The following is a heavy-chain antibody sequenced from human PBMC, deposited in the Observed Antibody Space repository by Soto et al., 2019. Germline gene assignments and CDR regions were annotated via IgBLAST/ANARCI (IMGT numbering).Heavy chain of an antibody. V-gene: IGHV4-34*01. CDR2: INHSGST. Sequence: QAQLQQWGAGLLKPSETLSLTCAVYGGSFSGHYWSWIRQAPGKGLEWIGEINHSGSTNYNPSLKSRVTISVATSKTQFSLKLSSVTAADTSVYYCARGITLKAVVQRDAPDKTYFDSWGRGTLVTVSS. CDR1: GGSFSGHY. J-gene: IGHJ4*02. CDR3: ARGITLKAVVQRDAPDKTYFDS. D-gene: IGHD3-22*01.